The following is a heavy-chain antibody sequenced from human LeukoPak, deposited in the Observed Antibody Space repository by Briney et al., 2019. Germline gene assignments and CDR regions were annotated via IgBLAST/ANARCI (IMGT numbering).Heavy chain of an antibody. CDR1: GFTFRSYW. D-gene: IGHD3-9*01. V-gene: IGHV3-7*01. CDR3: AREPPINYDILTGYYNRDAFDL. J-gene: IGHJ3*01. Sequence: GGPLRLSCAASGFTFRSYWMSWVRQAPGKGLEWVANIKQDGSEKYYVDSVKGRFTISRDNAKNSLYLRMNSLRAEDTAMYYCAREPPINYDILTGYYNRDAFDLWGQGTLVAVSS. CDR2: IKQDGSEK.